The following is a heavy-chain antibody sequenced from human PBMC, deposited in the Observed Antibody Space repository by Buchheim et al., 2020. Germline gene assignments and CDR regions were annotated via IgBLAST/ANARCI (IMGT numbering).Heavy chain of an antibody. CDR1: GGSISSSSYY. J-gene: IGHJ6*02. CDR3: ARVSGSYRLTRLYYYYYGMDV. Sequence: QLQLQEPGPGLVKPSETLSLTCTVSGGSISSSSYYWGWIRQPPGKGLEWIGSIYYSGSTYYNPSLKSRVTISVDTSKNQFSLKLSSVTAADTAVYYCARVSGSYRLTRLYYYYYGMDVWGQGTT. D-gene: IGHD1-26*01. CDR2: IYYSGST. V-gene: IGHV4-39*01.